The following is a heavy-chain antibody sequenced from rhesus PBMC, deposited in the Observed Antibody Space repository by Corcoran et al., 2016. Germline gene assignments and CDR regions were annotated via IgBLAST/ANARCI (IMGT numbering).Heavy chain of an antibody. CDR3: ARGPMGGSGY. Sequence: QVQLQESGPGLVKPSETLPLTCAVSGVSISSNFWAWIRQAPGKRLEWVGRTYDTGGTTDYNPPPKRRVTISMDTAKNQFFLKLNSVTAADTAVYYCARGPMGGSGYWGQGVLVTVSS. J-gene: IGHJ4*01. D-gene: IGHD3-34*01. CDR1: GVSISSNF. V-gene: IGHV4S2*01. CDR2: TYDTGGTT.